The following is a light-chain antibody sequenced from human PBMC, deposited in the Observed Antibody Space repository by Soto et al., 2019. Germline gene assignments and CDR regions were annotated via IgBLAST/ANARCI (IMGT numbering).Light chain of an antibody. CDR3: QSYDSSLSGYV. CDR1: SSSIGAGYD. V-gene: IGLV1-40*01. CDR2: GNS. J-gene: IGLJ1*01. Sequence: QSVLTQPPSVSGAPGQRVTISCTGSSSSIGAGYDVHWYQQLPGTAPKLLIYGNSNRPSGVPDRFSGSKSGTSASLASTGLQAEDEADYYCQSYDSSLSGYVFGTGTKLTV.